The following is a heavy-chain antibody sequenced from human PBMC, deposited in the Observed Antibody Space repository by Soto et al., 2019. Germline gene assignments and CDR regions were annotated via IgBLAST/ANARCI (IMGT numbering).Heavy chain of an antibody. V-gene: IGHV1-69*01. CDR2: IIPSYDRA. D-gene: IGHD4-17*01. J-gene: IGHJ4*02. CDR1: GDAFMSYA. CDR3: ARDPTNDYGDDTFDY. Sequence: QVLLLQSGSEVKKPGSSVKVSCKASGDAFMSYAISWVRQAPGQGLEYMGGIIPSYDRAKYAQKFQGRLTVSADLYTSTVYMELSSLRSEDTGVYFCARDPTNDYGDDTFDYWGQGTKVIVSS.